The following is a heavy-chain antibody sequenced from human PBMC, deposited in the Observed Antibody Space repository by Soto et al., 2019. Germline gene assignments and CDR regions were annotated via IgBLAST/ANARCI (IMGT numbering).Heavy chain of an antibody. CDR2: INAGNGNT. J-gene: IGHJ4*02. Sequence: QVQLVQSGAEEKKPGASVKLSCKASGYTFTSYNMHWVRQAPGQRLEWMGWINAGNGNTKYSQKFQGRVTITRDTSASTAYMEVSSLRSEDTDVYYCARVIYSSSWPLLDFWGQGTLVTVSS. D-gene: IGHD6-13*01. CDR3: ARVIYSSSWPLLDF. CDR1: GYTFTSYN. V-gene: IGHV1-3*05.